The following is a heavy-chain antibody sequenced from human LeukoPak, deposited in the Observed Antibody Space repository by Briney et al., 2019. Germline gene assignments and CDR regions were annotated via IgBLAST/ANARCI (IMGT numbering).Heavy chain of an antibody. CDR2: IYYSGST. CDR1: GGSISSGGYY. V-gene: IGHV4-31*03. D-gene: IGHD3-10*01. Sequence: PSETLSLTCTVSGGSISSGGYYWSWIRPHPGKGLEWIGYIYYSGSTYYNPSLKSRVTISVDTSKNQFSLKLSSVTAADTAVYYCARDVESGSGSYYFGYWGQGTLVTVSS. J-gene: IGHJ4*02. CDR3: ARDVESGSGSYYFGY.